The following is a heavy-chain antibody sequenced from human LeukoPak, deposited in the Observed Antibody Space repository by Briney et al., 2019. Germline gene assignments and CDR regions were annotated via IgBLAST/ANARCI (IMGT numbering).Heavy chain of an antibody. CDR2: IGNTGRTI. CDR3: VRGDRYFFDF. V-gene: IGHV3-48*03. CDR1: GFTFSSYE. J-gene: IGHJ4*02. Sequence: GGSLRLSCAASGFTFSSYEMNWVRQAAGRGLEWVSYIGNTGRTIYYTDSVKGRFTISRDNAKNSLYLQMNSLRAEDTAIYYCVRGDRYFFDFWGQGTLVTVSS.